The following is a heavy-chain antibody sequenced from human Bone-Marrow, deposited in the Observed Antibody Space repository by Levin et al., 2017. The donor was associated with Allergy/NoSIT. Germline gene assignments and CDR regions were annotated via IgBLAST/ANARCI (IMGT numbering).Heavy chain of an antibody. Sequence: PSETLSLTCSVSGGSVSDTNRFWAWIRQPPGKGLEWIGSIYYSGTSYYNPSLSNRVTMSVDTSKNRFSLKVTSVTAADTAVYYCASTDYTEYFHYFDHWGQGSLFTVSA. V-gene: IGHV4-39*07. D-gene: IGHD4-11*01. CDR1: GGSVSDTNRF. CDR2: IYYSGTS. J-gene: IGHJ4*02. CDR3: ASTDYTEYFHYFDH.